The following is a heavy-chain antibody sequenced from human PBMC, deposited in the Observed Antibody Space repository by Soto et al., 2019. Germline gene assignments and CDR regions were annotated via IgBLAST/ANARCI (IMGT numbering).Heavy chain of an antibody. Sequence: PSETLSLTCAVSGYSISSGYYWGWIRQPPGKGLEWIGSIYHSGSTYYNPSLKSRVTISVDTSKNQFSLKLSSVTAADTAVYYCARDLPDYGDAFDIWGQGTMVTVS. CDR2: IYHSGST. J-gene: IGHJ3*02. CDR3: ARDLPDYGDAFDI. V-gene: IGHV4-38-2*02. D-gene: IGHD4-17*01. CDR1: GYSISSGYY.